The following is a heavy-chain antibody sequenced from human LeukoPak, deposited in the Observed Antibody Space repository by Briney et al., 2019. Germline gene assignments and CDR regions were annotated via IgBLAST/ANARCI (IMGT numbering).Heavy chain of an antibody. CDR3: AKPIPSWGTYFDY. J-gene: IGHJ4*01. V-gene: IGHV3-30*02. Sequence: GGSLKLSCAASGFTFSSYGMHWVRQAPGKGLEWVAFIRYDGSNKYYADSVKGRFTISRDNSKNTLYLQMNSLRAEDTAVYYCAKPIPSWGTYFDYWGQEPWSPSPQ. CDR2: IRYDGSNK. CDR1: GFTFSSYG. D-gene: IGHD3-16*01.